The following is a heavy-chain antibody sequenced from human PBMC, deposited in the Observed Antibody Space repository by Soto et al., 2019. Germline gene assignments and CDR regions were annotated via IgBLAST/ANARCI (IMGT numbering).Heavy chain of an antibody. CDR3: ATHCSGGSCYSWGPGPFDY. CDR2: IIPIFGTA. Sequence: QVQLVQSGAEVKKPGSSVKVSCKPSGGTFSSYAISWVRQAPGQGLEWMGGIIPIFGTANYAQKFQGRVTITADKSTSTAYMELSSLRSEDTAVYYCATHCSGGSCYSWGPGPFDYWGQGTLVTVSS. V-gene: IGHV1-69*06. CDR1: GGTFSSYA. J-gene: IGHJ4*02. D-gene: IGHD2-15*01.